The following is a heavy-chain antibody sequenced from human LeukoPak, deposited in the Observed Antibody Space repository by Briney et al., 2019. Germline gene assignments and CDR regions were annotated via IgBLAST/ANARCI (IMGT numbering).Heavy chain of an antibody. Sequence: SETLSLTWPVYDGSFSGYYWSWIRHPPGKGLEWIGEINHSGSTNYNPSLKSRVTISVDTSKNQFSLKLSSVTAADTAVYYCARRPRSGYFENWFDPWGQGTLVTVSS. CDR1: DGSFSGYY. CDR2: INHSGST. D-gene: IGHD3-3*01. J-gene: IGHJ5*02. CDR3: ARRPRSGYFENWFDP. V-gene: IGHV4-34*01.